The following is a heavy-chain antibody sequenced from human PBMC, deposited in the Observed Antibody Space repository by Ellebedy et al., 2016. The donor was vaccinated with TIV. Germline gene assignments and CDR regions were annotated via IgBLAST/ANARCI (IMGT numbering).Heavy chain of an antibody. D-gene: IGHD2/OR15-2a*01. CDR2: IWYDGSYK. CDR1: GFMFSSYA. CDR3: ARGHLSATDVDFEY. V-gene: IGHV3-33*08. J-gene: IGHJ4*02. Sequence: GESLKISCAASGFMFSSYAMHWVRQVQGKGLEWVAVIWYDGSYKDYADSVKGRFTISRDNSKNNLYLQMNNLRGEDSAVYYCARGHLSATDVDFEYWGQGTLVSVSS.